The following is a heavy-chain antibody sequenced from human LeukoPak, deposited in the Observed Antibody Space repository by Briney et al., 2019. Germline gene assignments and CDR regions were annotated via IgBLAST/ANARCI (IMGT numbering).Heavy chain of an antibody. D-gene: IGHD3-3*01. CDR1: GFTFSSYA. Sequence: GRSLRLSCAASGFTFSSYAMHWVRQAPGKGLEWVAVISYDGSNKYYADSVKGRFTISRDNAKNSLYLQMNSLRAEDTAVYYCARRTIFGEFVDYWGQGTLVTVSS. J-gene: IGHJ4*02. CDR3: ARRTIFGEFVDY. V-gene: IGHV3-30-3*01. CDR2: ISYDGSNK.